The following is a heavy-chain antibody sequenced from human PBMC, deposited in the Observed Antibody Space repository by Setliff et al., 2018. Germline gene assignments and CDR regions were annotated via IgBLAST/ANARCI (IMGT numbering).Heavy chain of an antibody. D-gene: IGHD1-7*01. J-gene: IGHJ5*02. V-gene: IGHV4-39*06. CDR1: GGSISSSSYY. CDR2: IYRSGST. Sequence: SETLSLTCTVSGGSISSSSYYWGWIRQAPGKGLEWIASIYRSGSTYYNPSLKSRVTISVDTSKNQFPLKLSSVTASDTAVYYCARFITGTIGFDPWGQGTLVTVSS. CDR3: ARFITGTIGFDP.